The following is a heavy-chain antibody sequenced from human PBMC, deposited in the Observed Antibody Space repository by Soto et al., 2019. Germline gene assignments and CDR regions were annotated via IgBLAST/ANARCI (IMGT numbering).Heavy chain of an antibody. Sequence: SETLSLTCTVSGGSISSYYWTWIRQPPGKGLEWIGYMSYSGRTNYNPSLKSRVTLSVDTSTNHFSLKLSSVTAADTAVYYCVGGGGEGGLTGTTAQTYYYNAMDVWGQGTTVTVSS. CDR2: MSYSGRT. CDR3: VGGGGEGGLTGTTAQTYYYNAMDV. D-gene: IGHD1-7*01. CDR1: GGSISSYY. J-gene: IGHJ6*02. V-gene: IGHV4-59*01.